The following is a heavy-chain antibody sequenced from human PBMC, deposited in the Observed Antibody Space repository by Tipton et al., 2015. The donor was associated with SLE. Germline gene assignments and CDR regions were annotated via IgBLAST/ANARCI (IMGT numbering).Heavy chain of an antibody. Sequence: GSLRLSCAASGFTFDDYGMSWVRQAPGKGLEWVSGINWNGGSTGYADSVKGRFTISRDNAKNSLYLQMNSLRAEDTALYYCARVLGYDFWSGPPLGYYFDYWGQGTLVTVSS. J-gene: IGHJ4*02. CDR1: GFTFDDYG. V-gene: IGHV3-20*04. D-gene: IGHD3-3*01. CDR3: ARVLGYDFWSGPPLGYYFDY. CDR2: INWNGGST.